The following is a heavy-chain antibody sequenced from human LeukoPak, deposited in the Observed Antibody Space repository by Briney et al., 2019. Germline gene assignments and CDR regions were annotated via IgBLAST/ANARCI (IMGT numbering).Heavy chain of an antibody. Sequence: GGSLRLSCAASGFTFSSYSMNWVRQAPGKGLEWVSSISSSSSYIYYADSVKGRFTISRDNAKNSLYLQMNSLRAEDTAVYYCARTYYYDSNGYYGAFDIWGQGTIVTVSS. CDR1: GFTFSSYS. CDR3: ARTYYYDSNGYYGAFDI. J-gene: IGHJ3*02. V-gene: IGHV3-21*01. CDR2: ISSSSSYI. D-gene: IGHD3-22*01.